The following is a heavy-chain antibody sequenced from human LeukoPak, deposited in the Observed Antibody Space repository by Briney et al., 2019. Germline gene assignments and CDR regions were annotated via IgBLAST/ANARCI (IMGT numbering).Heavy chain of an antibody. D-gene: IGHD6-19*01. J-gene: IGHJ3*02. CDR1: GGSISPYY. CDR2: IYYSGST. CDR3: ARLAVAASDAFDI. V-gene: IGHV4-59*01. Sequence: SETLSLTCTVSGGSISPYYWSWIRQPPGKGLEWIGYIYYSGSTNYNPSLKSRVTISVDTSKNQFSLKLSSVTAADTAVYYCARLAVAASDAFDIWGQGTMVTVSS.